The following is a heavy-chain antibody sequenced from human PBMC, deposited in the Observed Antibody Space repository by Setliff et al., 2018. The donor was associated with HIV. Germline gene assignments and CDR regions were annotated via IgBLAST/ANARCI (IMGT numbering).Heavy chain of an antibody. CDR3: ARDWVSLDRGTSMDV. D-gene: IGHD3-10*01. CDR1: RFTFSIYA. V-gene: IGHV3-23*01. Sequence: GSLRLSCAAPRFTFSIYAMSWVRQAPGKGLEWVSLISGSGGSTYYADSVKGRFTISRDNSKNTLFLQMNSLRAEDTAVYYCARDWVSLDRGTSMDVWGKGTTVTVSS. J-gene: IGHJ6*03. CDR2: ISGSGGST.